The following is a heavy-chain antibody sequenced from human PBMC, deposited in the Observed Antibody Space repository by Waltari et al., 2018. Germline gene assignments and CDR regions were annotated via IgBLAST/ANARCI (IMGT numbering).Heavy chain of an antibody. V-gene: IGHV3-21*01. D-gene: IGHD6-13*01. Sequence: EVQLVESGGGLVKPGGSLRLSCAASGFTFSSYSMNWVRQAPGKGLELVSSISSSSSYIYYADSVKGRFTISRDNAKNSLYLQMNSLRAEDTAVYYCARGVLAYYYMDVWGKGTTVTVSS. CDR2: ISSSSSYI. CDR3: ARGVLAYYYMDV. CDR1: GFTFSSYS. J-gene: IGHJ6*03.